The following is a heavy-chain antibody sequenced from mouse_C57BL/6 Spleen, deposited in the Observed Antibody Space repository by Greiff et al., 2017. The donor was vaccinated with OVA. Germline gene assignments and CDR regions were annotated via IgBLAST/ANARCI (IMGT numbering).Heavy chain of an antibody. V-gene: IGHV1-55*01. CDR2: IYPGSGST. CDR3: ARWPNLLLRYDY. Sequence: VQLQQSGAELVKPGASVKMSCKASGYTFTSYWITWVKQRPGQGLEWIGDIYPGSGSTNYNEKFKSKATLTVDTSSSTAYMQLSSLTSEDSAVYYCARWPNLLLRYDYWGQGTTLTVSS. J-gene: IGHJ2*01. D-gene: IGHD1-1*01. CDR1: GYTFTSYW.